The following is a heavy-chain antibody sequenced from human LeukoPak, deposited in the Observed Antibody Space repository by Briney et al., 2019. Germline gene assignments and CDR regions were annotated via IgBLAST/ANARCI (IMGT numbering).Heavy chain of an antibody. V-gene: IGHV3-20*04. CDR2: INWNGGST. CDR3: ARGTTIVEMATINY. CDR1: GFTFDDYG. D-gene: IGHD5-24*01. Sequence: PGGSLRLSCAASGFTFDDYGMSWVRQAPGKGLEWVSGINWNGGSTGYADSVKGRFTISRDNAKNSLYLQMNSLRAEDTALYYCARGTTIVEMATINYWGQGTLVTVSS. J-gene: IGHJ4*02.